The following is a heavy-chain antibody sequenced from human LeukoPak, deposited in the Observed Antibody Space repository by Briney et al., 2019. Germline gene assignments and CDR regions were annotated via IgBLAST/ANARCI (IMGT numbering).Heavy chain of an antibody. J-gene: IGHJ3*01. CDR1: GFTVSSNY. D-gene: IGHD2-15*01. Sequence: GGSLRLSCAASGFTVSSNYMSWVCQAPGKGLEWVSVIYSGGSTYYADSVKGRFTISRDNSKNTLYLQMNSLRAEDTAVYYCVRYCNGGSCYRAAFDVWGPGTMVTVSS. CDR2: IYSGGST. CDR3: VRYCNGGSCYRAAFDV. V-gene: IGHV3-53*01.